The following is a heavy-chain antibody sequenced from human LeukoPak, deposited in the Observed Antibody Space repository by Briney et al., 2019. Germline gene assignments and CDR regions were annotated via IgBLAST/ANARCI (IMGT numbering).Heavy chain of an antibody. V-gene: IGHV4-39*01. CDR1: LGSTSSSNTY. CDR2: IYYSGTT. J-gene: IGHJ3*01. D-gene: IGHD3-22*01. Sequence: SESLSLTCTLSLGSTSSSNTYWGWIRQPPGKWLEWIGAIYYSGTTYYNPSLKSRVTISVDTSKNQFSLNLSSVTAADTAVYYCARIYYYDSVMWGQGTMVTVSP. CDR3: ARIYYYDSVM.